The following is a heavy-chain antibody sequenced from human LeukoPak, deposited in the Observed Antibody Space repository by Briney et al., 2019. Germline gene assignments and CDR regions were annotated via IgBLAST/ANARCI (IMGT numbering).Heavy chain of an antibody. CDR2: INSDGSST. Sequence: GGSLRLSCAASGLTFSRYWMHWVRQAPGKGLVWVSRINSDGSSTTYADSVKGRFTISRDNAKNTLYLQMNSLRAEDTAVYYCAKDLGTGYCSSTSCLILGIDYWGQGTLVTVSS. J-gene: IGHJ4*02. CDR3: AKDLGTGYCSSTSCLILGIDY. D-gene: IGHD2-2*01. V-gene: IGHV3-74*01. CDR1: GLTFSRYW.